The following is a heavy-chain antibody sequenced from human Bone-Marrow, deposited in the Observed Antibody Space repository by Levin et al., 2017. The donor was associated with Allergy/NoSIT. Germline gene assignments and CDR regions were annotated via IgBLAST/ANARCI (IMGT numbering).Heavy chain of an antibody. CDR1: TFSLQSYG. V-gene: IGHV3-30*18. CDR2: ISHDGRER. Sequence: PGGSLRLSCEAPTFSLQSYGVHWVRQAPGKGLEWVAVISHDGRERFYADSVKGRFSVSRDNSKNAVSLQMNSLTPEDTGLYYCAKEYDGSGEYYDPLDSWGQGTLVTVSS. CDR3: AKEYDGSGEYYDPLDS. J-gene: IGHJ4*02. D-gene: IGHD3-22*01.